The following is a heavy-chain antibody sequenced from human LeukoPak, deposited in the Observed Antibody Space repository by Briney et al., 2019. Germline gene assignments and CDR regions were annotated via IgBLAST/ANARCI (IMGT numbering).Heavy chain of an antibody. V-gene: IGHV3-30*03. CDR2: ISYDGSNK. J-gene: IGHJ4*02. Sequence: GGSLRLSCAASGFTFSSYGMHWVRQAPGKGLEWVAVISYDGSNKYYADSVKGRFTISRDNSKNTLYLQMNSLRAEDTAVYYCARVSRIAVAEFDYWGQGTLVTVSS. CDR3: ARVSRIAVAEFDY. D-gene: IGHD6-19*01. CDR1: GFTFSSYG.